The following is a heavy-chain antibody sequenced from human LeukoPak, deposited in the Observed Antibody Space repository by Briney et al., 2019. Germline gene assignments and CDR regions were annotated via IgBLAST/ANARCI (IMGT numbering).Heavy chain of an antibody. Sequence: SVKVSCTASGGTFSSYAISWVRQAPGQGLEWMGGIIPIFGTANYAQKFQGRVTITADESTSTAYMELSSLRSEDTAVYYCAREAYDSSGYYGIDYWGQGTLVTVSS. D-gene: IGHD3-22*01. CDR1: GGTFSSYA. V-gene: IGHV1-69*13. J-gene: IGHJ4*02. CDR3: AREAYDSSGYYGIDY. CDR2: IIPIFGTA.